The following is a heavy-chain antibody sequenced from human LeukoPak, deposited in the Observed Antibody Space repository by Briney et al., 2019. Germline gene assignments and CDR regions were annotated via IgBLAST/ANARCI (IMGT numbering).Heavy chain of an antibody. J-gene: IGHJ2*01. CDR3: ARENLLWSNRGYFDL. CDR2: IYYSGST. V-gene: IGHV4-59*01. CDR1: GGSISSYY. D-gene: IGHD3-10*01. Sequence: KPSETLSLTCTVSGGSISSYYWSWIRQPPGKGLEWIGYIYYSGSTNYNPSLKSRVTISVDTSKNQFSLKLSSVTAADTAVYYCARENLLWSNRGYFDLWGRGTLVTVSS.